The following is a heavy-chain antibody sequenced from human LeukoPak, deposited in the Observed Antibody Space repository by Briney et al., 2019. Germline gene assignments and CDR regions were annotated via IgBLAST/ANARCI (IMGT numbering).Heavy chain of an antibody. J-gene: IGHJ4*02. V-gene: IGHV3-21*01. CDR1: GFTFSSYT. CDR3: AREVGTTLDY. D-gene: IGHD1-26*01. CDR2: ISGSSSFI. Sequence: GGSLRLSCAASGFTFSSYTMNWVRQAPGKGLEWVSSISGSSSFIYYADSLKGRFTISRDNAKNSLHLQMNSLRAEDTAVYYCAREVGTTLDYWGQGTLVTVSS.